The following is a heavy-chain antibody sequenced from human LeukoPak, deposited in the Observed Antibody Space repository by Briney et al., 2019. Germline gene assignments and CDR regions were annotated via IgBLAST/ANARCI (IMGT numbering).Heavy chain of an antibody. J-gene: IGHJ4*02. Sequence: GGSLRLSCAASGFTFSSYNMNWVRQAPGKGLEWISYISRSSDIIYYGDSVKGRFTISRDNAKNSLYLQMNSLRAEDTAVYYCARDTPTGSGYYFPSVVDYWGQGTLVTVSS. V-gene: IGHV3-48*01. CDR1: GFTFSSYN. CDR2: ISRSSDII. D-gene: IGHD3-22*01. CDR3: ARDTPTGSGYYFPSVVDY.